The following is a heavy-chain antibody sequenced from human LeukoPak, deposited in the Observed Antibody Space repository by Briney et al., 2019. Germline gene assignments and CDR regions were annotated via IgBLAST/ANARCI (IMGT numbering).Heavy chain of an antibody. J-gene: IGHJ5*02. CDR2: ISSSSSYI. CDR3: ATLWTDSSINWFDP. CDR1: GFTFSSYS. V-gene: IGHV3-21*01. Sequence: PGGSLRLSCAASGFTFSSYSMNWVRQALGKGLEWVSSISSSSSYIYYADSVKGRFTISRDNAKNSLYLQMNSLRAEDTAVYYCATLWTDSSINWFDPWGQGTLVTVSS. D-gene: IGHD3/OR15-3a*01.